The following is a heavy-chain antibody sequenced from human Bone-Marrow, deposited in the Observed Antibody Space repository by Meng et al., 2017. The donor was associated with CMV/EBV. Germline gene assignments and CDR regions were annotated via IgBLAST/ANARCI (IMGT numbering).Heavy chain of an antibody. D-gene: IGHD3-3*01. CDR3: AKTYYDFRSGYKGTFDY. CDR1: GFTFSIFG. V-gene: IGHV3-30*02. J-gene: IGHJ4*02. Sequence: GESLKISCATSGFTFSIFGMHWVRQAPGKGLEWVAFIRYDGSNNYYADSVKGRFTISRDNSKKTLYLQMNSLRAEDTAVYHCAKTYYDFRSGYKGTFDYWGQGTLVTVSS. CDR2: IRYDGSNN.